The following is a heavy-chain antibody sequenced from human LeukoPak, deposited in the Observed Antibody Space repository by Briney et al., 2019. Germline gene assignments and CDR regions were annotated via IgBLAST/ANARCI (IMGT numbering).Heavy chain of an antibody. Sequence: SETLSLTCAVYGGSFSGYYWSWIRQPPGRGLEWIGEINHSGSTNYNPSLKSRVTISVDTSKNQFSLKLSSVTAADTAVYYCARARRRGYCSGGSCYDGFDYWGQGTLVTVSS. CDR3: ARARRRGYCSGGSCYDGFDY. V-gene: IGHV4-34*01. D-gene: IGHD2-15*01. CDR1: GGSFSGYY. CDR2: INHSGST. J-gene: IGHJ4*02.